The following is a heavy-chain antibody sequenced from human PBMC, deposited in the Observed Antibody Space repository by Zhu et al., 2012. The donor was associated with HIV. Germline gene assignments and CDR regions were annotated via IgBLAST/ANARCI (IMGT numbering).Heavy chain of an antibody. V-gene: IGHV4-39*07. CDR3: ARGLYSGYDEGGFHI. CDR1: DDSITSSTYY. D-gene: IGHD5-12*01. Sequence: QVQLQESGPGLVKPSETLSLTCTVSDDSITSSTYYWDWIRQPPGKGLEWIGNIFYSGTTYYNPSLNSRVTISVDMSRNQFSLKVTSVTAADTAVYYCARGLYSGYDEGGFHIWGQGTTITVSS. J-gene: IGHJ3*02. CDR2: IFYSGTT.